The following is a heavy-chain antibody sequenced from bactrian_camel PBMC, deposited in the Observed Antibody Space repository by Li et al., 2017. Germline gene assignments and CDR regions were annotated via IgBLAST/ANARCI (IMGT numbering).Heavy chain of an antibody. V-gene: IGHV3S63*01. J-gene: IGHJ4*01. Sequence: HVQLVESGGGSAQAGASLLLSCAASGYTERKQYSSYYRSTYSSYCMGWVRQAPGKEREAVASIRTYDGTSYYHDSVKGRFAISRDNAKNTLFLQMNDLKPDDTAMYYCATTQGGELCSSDNWKYIFDVFGQGTQVTVS. D-gene: IGHD8*01. CDR2: IRTYDGTS. CDR1: GYTERKQYSSYYRSTYSSYC.